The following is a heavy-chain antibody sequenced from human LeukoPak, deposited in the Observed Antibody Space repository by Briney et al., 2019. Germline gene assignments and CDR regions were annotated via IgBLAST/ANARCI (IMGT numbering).Heavy chain of an antibody. J-gene: IGHJ5*02. CDR2: INHSGST. CDR3: ASSRPQNWFDP. Sequence: PSETLSLTCAVYGGSFSGYYWSWIRQPPGKGLEWIGEINHSGSTNYNPSLKSRVTISVDTSKNQFSLKLSSVTAADTAVYYCASSRPQNWFDPWGQGTLVTVSS. V-gene: IGHV4-34*01. CDR1: GGSFSGYY.